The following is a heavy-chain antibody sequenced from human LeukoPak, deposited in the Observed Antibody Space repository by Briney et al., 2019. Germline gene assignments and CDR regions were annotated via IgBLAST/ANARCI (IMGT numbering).Heavy chain of an antibody. CDR3: ARVSGSYYPHYYYGMDV. CDR2: IYSGGST. D-gene: IGHD1-26*01. V-gene: IGHV3-66*01. Sequence: GGSLRLSCAASGFTVSSNYMSWVRQAPGKGLEWVSVIYSGGSTYYADSVKGRFTISRDNSKNMLYLQMNSLRAEDTAVYYCARVSGSYYPHYYYGMDVWGQGTTVTVSS. J-gene: IGHJ6*02. CDR1: GFTVSSNY.